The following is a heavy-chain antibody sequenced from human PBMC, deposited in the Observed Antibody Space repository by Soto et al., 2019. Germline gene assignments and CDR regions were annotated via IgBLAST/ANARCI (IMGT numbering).Heavy chain of an antibody. Sequence: ASVKVSCKASGYTFTNYVMHWVRQAPGQRLEWMGSINAGDDNTKYSQKFQGRATITTDTSASTAYMELSSLRSEDTAVYYCARESGYPLDYWGQGTLVTVSS. CDR1: GYTFTNYV. V-gene: IGHV1-3*01. D-gene: IGHD3-22*01. CDR2: INAGDDNT. CDR3: ARESGYPLDY. J-gene: IGHJ4*02.